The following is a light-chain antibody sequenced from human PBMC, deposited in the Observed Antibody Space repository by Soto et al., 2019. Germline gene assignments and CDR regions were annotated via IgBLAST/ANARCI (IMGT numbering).Light chain of an antibody. V-gene: IGLV4-69*01. CDR3: QTWVTGIVV. CDR2: LNIDGSH. CDR1: SGHSSYA. Sequence: QPVLTRSPSASASLGASVKLTCTLSSGHSSYAIAWHQQQPEKGPRYLMNLNIDGSHSKGDGIPDRFSGSSSGAERYLTISSLQSEDEADYYCQTWVTGIVVFGGGTKLTVL. J-gene: IGLJ2*01.